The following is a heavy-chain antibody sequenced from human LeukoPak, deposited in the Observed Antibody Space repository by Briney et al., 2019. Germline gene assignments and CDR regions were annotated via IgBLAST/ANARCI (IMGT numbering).Heavy chain of an antibody. V-gene: IGHV4-4*07. Sequence: SETLSPTCAVSGGSISRYYWSWIRQPAGRGLEWIGHIYTSGSTNYNPSLQSRVTMSIDMSENQFSLRLNSVTAADTAIYYCARVRYQEFDPWGQGTLVTVSS. J-gene: IGHJ5*02. CDR1: GGSISRYY. CDR3: ARVRYQEFDP. D-gene: IGHD2-2*01. CDR2: IYTSGST.